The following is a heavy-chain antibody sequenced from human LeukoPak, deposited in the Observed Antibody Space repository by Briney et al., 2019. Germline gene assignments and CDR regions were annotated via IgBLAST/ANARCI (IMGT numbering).Heavy chain of an antibody. CDR2: INSDGSWT. Sequence: TGGSLRLSCAASGNYWMHWVRQAPGKGLVWVSHINSDGSWTGYADSVKGRFTISKDNAKNTVYLQMNNLRAEDTAVYYCTRESLRSFDYWGQGTLVTVSS. V-gene: IGHV3-74*01. CDR3: TRESLRSFDY. J-gene: IGHJ4*02. CDR1: GNYW.